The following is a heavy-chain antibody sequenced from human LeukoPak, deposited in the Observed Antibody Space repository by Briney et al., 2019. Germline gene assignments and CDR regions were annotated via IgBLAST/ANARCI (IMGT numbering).Heavy chain of an antibody. Sequence: SVKVSCKASGGTFSSYAISWVRQAPGQGLEWMGGIIPIFGTANYAQKFQGRVTITTDESTSTAYMELSSLRSDDTAVYYCARVASGNSPFDYWGQGTLVTVSS. J-gene: IGHJ4*02. CDR3: ARVASGNSPFDY. D-gene: IGHD4-23*01. V-gene: IGHV1-69*05. CDR2: IIPIFGTA. CDR1: GGTFSSYA.